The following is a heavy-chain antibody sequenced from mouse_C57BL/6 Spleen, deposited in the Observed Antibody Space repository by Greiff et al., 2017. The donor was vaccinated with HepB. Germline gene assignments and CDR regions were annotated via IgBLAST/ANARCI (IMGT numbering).Heavy chain of an antibody. Sequence: DVQLQESGPGLVKPSQSLSLTCSVTGYSITSGYYWNWIRQFPGNKLEWMGYISYDGSNNYNPSLKNRISIPRDTSKNQFFLKLNSVTTEDTATYYCARDDGYLYYYAMDYWGQGTSVTVSS. V-gene: IGHV3-6*01. D-gene: IGHD2-3*01. J-gene: IGHJ4*01. CDR1: GYSITSGYY. CDR3: ARDDGYLYYYAMDY. CDR2: ISYDGSN.